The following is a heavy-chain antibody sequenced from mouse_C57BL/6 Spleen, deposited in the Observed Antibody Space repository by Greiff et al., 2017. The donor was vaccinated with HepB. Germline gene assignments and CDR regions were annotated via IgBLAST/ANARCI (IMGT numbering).Heavy chain of an antibody. CDR3: TRVYDGYYWYFDV. V-gene: IGHV14-1*01. Sequence: DVKLQESGAELVRPGASVKLSCTASGFNIKDYYMHWVKQRPEPCLEWIGRIDPEDGDTEYAPKLQGKATMTADTSSNTAYLQLSSLTSEDTAVYYCTRVYDGYYWYFDVWGTGTTVTVSS. J-gene: IGHJ1*03. D-gene: IGHD2-3*01. CDR2: IDPEDGDT. CDR1: GFNIKDYY.